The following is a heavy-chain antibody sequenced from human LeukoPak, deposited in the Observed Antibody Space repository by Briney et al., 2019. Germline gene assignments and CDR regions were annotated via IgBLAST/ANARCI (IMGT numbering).Heavy chain of an antibody. J-gene: IGHJ4*02. CDR1: GFTFSSYA. D-gene: IGHD3-22*01. V-gene: IGHV3-23*01. CDR3: AKDYGQKYYYDSSGYFDY. CDR2: ISGSGGST. Sequence: GGSLRLSCAASGFTFSSYAMSWVRQAPGKGLEWVSAISGSGGSTYYADSVKGRFTISRDNSKNTLYLQMNSLRAEDTAVYYCAKDYGQKYYYDSSGYFDYWGQGTLVTVSS.